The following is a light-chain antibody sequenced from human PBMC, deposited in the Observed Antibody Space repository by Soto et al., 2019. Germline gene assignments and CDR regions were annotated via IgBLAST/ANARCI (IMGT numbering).Light chain of an antibody. V-gene: IGLV2-14*01. CDR2: EVR. Sequence: QSALTQPASVSGSPGQSITISCTGPSSDVGGYNHVSWYQQHPGKAPKLIIYEVRNRPSGVSDRFSASKSGNTASLTISGLQTEDEADYYCCSYASSSSYAFGTGTKLTVL. CDR1: SSDVGGYNH. CDR3: CSYASSSSYA. J-gene: IGLJ1*01.